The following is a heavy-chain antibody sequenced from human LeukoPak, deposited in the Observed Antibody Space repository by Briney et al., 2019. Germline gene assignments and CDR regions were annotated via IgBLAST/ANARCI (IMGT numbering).Heavy chain of an antibody. CDR2: ISYDGSNK. CDR1: GFTFSSYA. D-gene: IGHD3-10*01. V-gene: IGHV3-30-3*02. J-gene: IGHJ3*02. Sequence: QPGRSLRLSCAASGFTFSSYAMHWVRQAPGKGLEWVAVISYDGSNKYYADSVKGRFTISRDNSKNTLYLQMNSLRAEDTAVYYCAKFGFRAGYDAFDIWGQGTMVTVSS. CDR3: AKFGFRAGYDAFDI.